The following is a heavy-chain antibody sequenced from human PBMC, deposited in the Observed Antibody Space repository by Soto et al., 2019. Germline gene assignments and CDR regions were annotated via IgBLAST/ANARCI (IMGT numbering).Heavy chain of an antibody. J-gene: IGHJ4*02. CDR2: IFYSGST. D-gene: IGHD2-15*01. CDR3: ARGGSGDIVVVAAIDY. V-gene: IGHV4-31*03. CDR1: GGSISSGDYY. Sequence: QVQLQESGPGLVKPSQTLSLTCSVSGGSISSGDYYWSWVRQHPGKGLEGIGYIFYSGSTYYNPSLKRRVTISVDTSNNQFSLKLSSVTAADTAVYYCARGGSGDIVVVAAIDYWGQGTLVTVSS.